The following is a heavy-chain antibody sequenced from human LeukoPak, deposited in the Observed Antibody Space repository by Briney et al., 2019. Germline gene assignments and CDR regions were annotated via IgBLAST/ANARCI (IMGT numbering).Heavy chain of an antibody. V-gene: IGHV1-46*01. D-gene: IGHD5-24*01. J-gene: IGHJ6*02. CDR2: INPSGGST. CDR3: AREDGWYYYYYGMDV. Sequence: ASVKASCKASGYTFTSYYMHWVRQAPRQGLEGVGIINPSGGSTSYAQKFQGRVTMTRDTSTSTVYMELSSLRSEDTAVYYCAREDGWYYYYYGMDVWGQGTTVTVSS. CDR1: GYTFTSYY.